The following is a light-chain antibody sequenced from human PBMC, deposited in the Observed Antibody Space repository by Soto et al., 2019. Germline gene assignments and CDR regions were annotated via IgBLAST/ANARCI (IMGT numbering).Light chain of an antibody. CDR1: SELKRYA. J-gene: IGLJ2*01. Sequence: QPVLTQSPSASASLGASIKITCTLTSELKRYAIAWHQQQPGKGPRYLMRIQSDGSHSKGDGIPDRVSGSISGAERYLIISRHQSDDEADYYCQTWGTCFHVVFGGGTKVTVL. CDR3: QTWGTCFHVV. CDR2: IQSDGSH. V-gene: IGLV4-69*01.